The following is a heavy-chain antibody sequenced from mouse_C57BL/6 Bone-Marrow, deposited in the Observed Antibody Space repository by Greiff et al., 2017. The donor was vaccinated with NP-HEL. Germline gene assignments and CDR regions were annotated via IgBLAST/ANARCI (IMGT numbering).Heavy chain of an antibody. CDR1: GYSITSGYY. D-gene: IGHD1-1*01. V-gene: IGHV3-6*01. CDR3: ARRSYGIYYAMDY. Sequence: ESGPGLVKPSQSLSLTCSVTGYSITSGYYWNWIRQSPGNKLEWMGYISYDGSNNYNPSLKNRISITRDTSKNQFFLKLNSVTTEDTATYYCARRSYGIYYAMDYWGQGTSVTVSS. CDR2: ISYDGSN. J-gene: IGHJ4*01.